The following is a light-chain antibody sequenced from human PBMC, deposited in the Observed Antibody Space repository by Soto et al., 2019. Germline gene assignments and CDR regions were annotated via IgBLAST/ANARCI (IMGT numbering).Light chain of an antibody. CDR1: QSVGSN. J-gene: IGKJ1*01. V-gene: IGKV3-15*01. Sequence: EILMTQSPVTLSLSPGETATLSCGASQSVGSNLAWYQQKPGQAPRLLIFASSSRDSGIPARFSGSGYGTEFTLTFSSLQSEDFAAYYCHQYNDWPWTFGQGTKV. CDR3: HQYNDWPWT. CDR2: ASS.